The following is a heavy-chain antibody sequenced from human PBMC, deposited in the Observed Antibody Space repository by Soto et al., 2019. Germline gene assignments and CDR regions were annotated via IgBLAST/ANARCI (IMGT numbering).Heavy chain of an antibody. CDR3: ANHRGFLVTQYFFDY. CDR2: ISNSGGST. V-gene: IGHV3-23*01. CDR1: GFTFKNYA. Sequence: GGALRLSCADSGFTFKNYAMSWVRQAPGKGLEWVPSISNSGGSTYYADSVQGRFTISRDNSKNTLSLQMNSLRAEDTAIYYCANHRGFLVTQYFFDYWGQGTLVPVSS. J-gene: IGHJ4*02. D-gene: IGHD2-21*02.